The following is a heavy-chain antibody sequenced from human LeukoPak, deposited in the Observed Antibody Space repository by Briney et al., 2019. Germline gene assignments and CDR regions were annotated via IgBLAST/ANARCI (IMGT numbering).Heavy chain of an antibody. CDR1: GYTFTGYY. CDR2: INPNSGDT. J-gene: IGHJ6*02. CDR3: ARDRAVADYYYGMDV. D-gene: IGHD6-19*01. Sequence: GASVKVSCKASGYTFTGYYIHWVRQAPGQGLEWMGWINPNSGDTNYAQKFQGGVTMTSDTSISTAYMELSRLRSDDTAVYYCARDRAVADYYYGMDVWGQGTTVTVSS. V-gene: IGHV1-2*02.